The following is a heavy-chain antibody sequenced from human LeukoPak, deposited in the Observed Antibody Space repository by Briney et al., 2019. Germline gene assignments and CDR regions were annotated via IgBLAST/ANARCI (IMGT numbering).Heavy chain of an antibody. D-gene: IGHD4-23*01. V-gene: IGHV3-9*01. CDR1: GFTFDDYA. CDR3: AKDIGYGGNFGYFDY. Sequence: PGGSLRLSCAASGFTFDDYAMHWVRQAPGKGLEGVSGFSWNSGSIGYADSVKGRFTISRDNAKNSLYLQMNSLRAEDTALYYCAKDIGYGGNFGYFDYWGQGTLVTVSS. CDR2: FSWNSGSI. J-gene: IGHJ4*02.